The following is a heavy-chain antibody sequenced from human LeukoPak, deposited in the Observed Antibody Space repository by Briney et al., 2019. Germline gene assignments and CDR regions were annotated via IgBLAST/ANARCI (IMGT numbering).Heavy chain of an antibody. J-gene: IGHJ4*02. D-gene: IGHD6-13*01. CDR2: ISWNSGSI. V-gene: IGHV3-9*01. CDR1: GFTFDDYA. CDR3: AKAQASGFYSSSWFDY. Sequence: GESLRLSCAASGFTFDDYAMHWVRQAPGKGLEWVSGISWNSGSIGYADSVKGRFTISRDNAKNSLYLQMNSLRAEDTALYYCAKAQASGFYSSSWFDYWGQGTLVTVSS.